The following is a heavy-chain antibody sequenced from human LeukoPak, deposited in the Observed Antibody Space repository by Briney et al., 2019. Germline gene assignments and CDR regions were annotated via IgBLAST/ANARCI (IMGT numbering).Heavy chain of an antibody. CDR1: GYTFTGYY. V-gene: IGHV1-2*02. CDR3: ARGSDYDDYFYMDF. CDR2: INPNSGGT. Sequence: ASVKVSCKSSGYTFTGYYMHWVRQAPGQGLEWMGWINPNSGGTNYAQKFQGRVTMTRDTYISTAYMELTRLRSDDTAVYFCARGSDYDDYFYMDFWGKGTTVTVSS. J-gene: IGHJ6*03.